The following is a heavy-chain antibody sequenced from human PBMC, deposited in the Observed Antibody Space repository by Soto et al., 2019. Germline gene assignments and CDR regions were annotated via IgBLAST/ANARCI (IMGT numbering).Heavy chain of an antibody. Sequence: ASVKVSCKASDYTFASYCISWVRQAPGQGLEWMGWISAYNGNTNYAQKFQGRVTMTTDTSTSTAYMELRSLRSDDTAVYYCARDRERFSSASAPDYWGQGTLVTVSS. CDR1: DYTFASYC. D-gene: IGHD6-19*01. CDR3: ARDRERFSSASAPDY. CDR2: ISAYNGNT. V-gene: IGHV1-18*01. J-gene: IGHJ4*02.